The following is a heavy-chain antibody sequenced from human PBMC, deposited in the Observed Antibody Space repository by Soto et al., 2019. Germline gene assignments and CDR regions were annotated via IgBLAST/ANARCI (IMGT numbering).Heavy chain of an antibody. Sequence: ASGMVSCKASGYTFNTYYLHWVRQAPGQGLEWMGIIHPSGGGSTYAQKFLGRVTMTRDTSTSTVYMELSSLTSEDTAIYFCAGDYRQYDISGYGGLGYFDYWG. J-gene: IGHJ4*03. D-gene: IGHD3-22*01. CDR1: GYTFNTYY. CDR3: AGDYRQYDISGYGGLGYFDY. V-gene: IGHV1-46*02. CDR2: IHPSGGGS.